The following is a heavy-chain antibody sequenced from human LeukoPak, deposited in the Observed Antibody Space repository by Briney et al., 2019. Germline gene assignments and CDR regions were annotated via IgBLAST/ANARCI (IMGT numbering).Heavy chain of an antibody. Sequence: GGSLRLSCAASGFPFSNYWMSWVRQAPGKGPEWVASIKQDGSETFYVDSVKGRFTISKDNAKNSLYLLMNSLRAEDTGVYYCAREDHSKYEYWGQGTLVTVSS. V-gene: IGHV3-7*01. CDR3: AREDHSKYEY. D-gene: IGHD4-11*01. CDR1: GFPFSNYW. CDR2: IKQDGSET. J-gene: IGHJ4*02.